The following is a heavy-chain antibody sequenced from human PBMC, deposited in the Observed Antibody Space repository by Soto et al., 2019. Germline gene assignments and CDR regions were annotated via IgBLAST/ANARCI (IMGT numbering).Heavy chain of an antibody. D-gene: IGHD4-17*01. Sequence: GVSLRLSCTASAFSVISNDRSWVSQAPGKGLEWVSVIYSGGSTYYADFVKDRFTISRDNSKNTLYLQMNNLRAEDTAVYYCARDNTAYYYMDVWGKGTTVTVSS. CDR3: ARDNTAYYYMDV. CDR1: AFSVISND. CDR2: IYSGGST. J-gene: IGHJ6*03. V-gene: IGHV3-66*01.